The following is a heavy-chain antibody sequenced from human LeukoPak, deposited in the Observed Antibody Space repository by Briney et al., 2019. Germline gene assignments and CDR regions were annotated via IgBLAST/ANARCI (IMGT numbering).Heavy chain of an antibody. J-gene: IGHJ4*02. CDR3: AKDRRALYSIAAAGTFDY. Sequence: GGSLRLSCAAAGFTFSSYGMHGVRQAPGKGLEWVAVISYYGSNKYYADSVKGRFTISRDNSKNTLYLKMNSLRAEDTAVYYCAKDRRALYSIAAAGTFDYWGQGTLVTVSS. CDR2: ISYYGSNK. V-gene: IGHV3-30*18. D-gene: IGHD6-13*01. CDR1: GFTFSSYG.